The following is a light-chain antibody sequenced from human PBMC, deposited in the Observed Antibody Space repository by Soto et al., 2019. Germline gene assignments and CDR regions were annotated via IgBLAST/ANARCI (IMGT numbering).Light chain of an antibody. V-gene: IGLV3-25*03. J-gene: IGLJ2*01. CDR3: QSADSSGTYA. CDR2: KDS. Sequence: SYELTQAPSVSVSPGQTARITCSGDALPKQYAYWYQQKPGRAPVLVIYKDSERPSGIPERFSGSSSGTTVTLTISGVQAEDEADYYCQSADSSGTYAFGGGTKVTVL. CDR1: ALPKQY.